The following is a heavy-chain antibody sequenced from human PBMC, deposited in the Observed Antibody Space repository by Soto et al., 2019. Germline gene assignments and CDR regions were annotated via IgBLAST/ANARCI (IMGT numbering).Heavy chain of an antibody. V-gene: IGHV1-46*01. D-gene: IGHD1-1*01. Sequence: QVQLVQSGAEVKKPGASVEVSCKASGYTFTTYYIHWVRHAPGQGLEWMGVINPGGVSTKYAQKFQDRVTRTSVTSTSTVDMDLSSLRSEDTAVYFCARGGNVDNGGYWYFDLCGRGTLVTVSP. CDR2: INPGGVST. CDR3: ARGGNVDNGGYWYFDL. J-gene: IGHJ2*01. CDR1: GYTFTTYY.